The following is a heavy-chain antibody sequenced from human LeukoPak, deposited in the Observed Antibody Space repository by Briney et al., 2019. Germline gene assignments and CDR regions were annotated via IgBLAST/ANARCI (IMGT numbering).Heavy chain of an antibody. CDR2: IYKGGST. CDR1: GGSISSSSYY. CDR3: ANRSGGSYSDY. D-gene: IGHD1-26*01. Sequence: SQTLSLTCTVSGGSISSSSYYWTWIRQPAGKGLEWVGRIYKGGSTNYNPSLKSRVTISVDTSKNQFSLKLNSVTAADTAVYYCANRSGGSYSDYWGQGTLVTVSS. J-gene: IGHJ4*02. V-gene: IGHV4-61*02.